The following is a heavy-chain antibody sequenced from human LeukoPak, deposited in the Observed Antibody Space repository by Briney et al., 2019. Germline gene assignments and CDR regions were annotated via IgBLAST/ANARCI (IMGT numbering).Heavy chain of an antibody. V-gene: IGHV3-66*01. D-gene: IGHD3-3*01. CDR3: ARDPPITIFGVVPGDY. CDR2: IYSGGST. CDR1: GFTVSSNY. J-gene: IGHJ4*02. Sequence: GGSLRLPCAASGFTVSSNYMSWVRQAPGKGLEWVSVIYSGGSTYYADSVKGRFTISRDNSKNTLYLQMNSLRAEDTAVYYCARDPPITIFGVVPGDYWGQGTLVTVSS.